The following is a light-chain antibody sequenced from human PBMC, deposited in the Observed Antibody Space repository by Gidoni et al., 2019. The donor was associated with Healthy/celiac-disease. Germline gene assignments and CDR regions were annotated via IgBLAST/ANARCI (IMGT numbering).Light chain of an antibody. Sequence: DIQMTQSPSSLSASVGDRVTITCQASQDISNYLNWYQQKPGKAPKLLIYDSSNLETGVPSTFSGSGSGTDFTFTISSLQPEDIATYYCQQYDSCGGGTKVEIK. CDR1: QDISNY. CDR3: QQYDS. J-gene: IGKJ4*01. CDR2: DSS. V-gene: IGKV1-33*01.